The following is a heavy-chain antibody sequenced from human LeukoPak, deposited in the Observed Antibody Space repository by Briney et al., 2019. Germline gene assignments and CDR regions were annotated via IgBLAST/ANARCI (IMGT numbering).Heavy chain of an antibody. CDR1: GYTFTSYA. D-gene: IGHD5-18*01. CDR2: INTNTGNP. V-gene: IGHV7-4-1*02. J-gene: IGHJ4*02. Sequence: GASVKVSCKASGYTFTSYAVNRVRQAPGQGLECMGWINTNTGNPTYAQGFTGRFVFSLDTSVSTAYLQISSLKAEDAAVYYCARDRYRYARSSPGYWGQGTLVTVSS. CDR3: ARDRYRYARSSPGY.